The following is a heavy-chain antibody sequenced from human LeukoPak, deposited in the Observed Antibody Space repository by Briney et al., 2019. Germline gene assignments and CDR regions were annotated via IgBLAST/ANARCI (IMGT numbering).Heavy chain of an antibody. Sequence: GGSLRLSCAASGFTFSSYWMSWVRQAPGKGLEWVANIKQDGSEKYYVDSVKGRFTISRDNSKNTLYLQMNSLRAEDTAVYYCAKGGRITIFGVVIRGGAYYYMDVWGKGTTVTVSS. CDR3: AKGGRITIFGVVIRGGAYYYMDV. V-gene: IGHV3-7*03. CDR2: IKQDGSEK. J-gene: IGHJ6*03. D-gene: IGHD3-3*01. CDR1: GFTFSSYW.